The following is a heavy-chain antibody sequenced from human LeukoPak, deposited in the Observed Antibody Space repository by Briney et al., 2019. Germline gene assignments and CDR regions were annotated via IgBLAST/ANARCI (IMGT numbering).Heavy chain of an antibody. D-gene: IGHD4-17*01. J-gene: IGHJ3*02. CDR3: ATGGCPRVTLMTTVTIGRAFDI. CDR2: ISSSSNTI. CDR1: GFTFSSYS. Sequence: GGSLRLSCAASGFTFSSYSMNWVRQAPGKGLEWVSYISSSSNTIYYADSVKGRFTISRDNAKNSLYLQMNSLRDEDTAVYYCATGGCPRVTLMTTVTIGRAFDIWGQGTMVTVSS. V-gene: IGHV3-48*02.